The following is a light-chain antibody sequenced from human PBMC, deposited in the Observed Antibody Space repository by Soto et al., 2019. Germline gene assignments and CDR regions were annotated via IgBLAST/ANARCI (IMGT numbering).Light chain of an antibody. CDR1: SSNIGNNY. V-gene: IGLV1-51*01. J-gene: IGLJ2*01. CDR3: GTWDSSLSAAV. Sequence: QSVLTQPPSVSAAPGQKVTLSCSGSSSNIGNNYVSWYQQVPETAPKLLIYDNDKRPSEIPDRFSGSKSGTSATLDITGLQTGDEADYYCGTWDSSLSAAVFGGGTKLTVL. CDR2: DND.